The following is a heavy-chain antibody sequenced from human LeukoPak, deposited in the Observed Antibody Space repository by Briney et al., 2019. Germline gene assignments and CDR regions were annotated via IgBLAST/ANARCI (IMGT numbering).Heavy chain of an antibody. Sequence: GRSLRLSCAASGFTFSSYGMHWVRQAPGKGLEWVAVISYDGSNKYYADSVKGRFTISRDNSKNTPYLQMNSLRAEDTAVYYCAKGYSYGLDYWGQGTLVTVSS. CDR2: ISYDGSNK. D-gene: IGHD5-18*01. V-gene: IGHV3-30*18. CDR3: AKGYSYGLDY. J-gene: IGHJ4*02. CDR1: GFTFSSYG.